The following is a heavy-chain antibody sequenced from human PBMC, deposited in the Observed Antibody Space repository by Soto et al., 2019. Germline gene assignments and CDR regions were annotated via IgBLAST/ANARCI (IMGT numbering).Heavy chain of an antibody. V-gene: IGHV3-30*18. CDR3: AKDIAADGTDYYYGMDV. D-gene: IGHD6-13*01. J-gene: IGHJ6*02. CDR2: ISYDGSNK. CDR1: GFTFSSYG. Sequence: PGGSLRLSCAASGFTFSSYGIHWVRQVPGKGLEWVAVISYDGSNKYYADSVKGRFTISRDNSKNTLYLQMNSLRAEDTAVYYCAKDIAADGTDYYYGMDVWGQGTTVTVSS.